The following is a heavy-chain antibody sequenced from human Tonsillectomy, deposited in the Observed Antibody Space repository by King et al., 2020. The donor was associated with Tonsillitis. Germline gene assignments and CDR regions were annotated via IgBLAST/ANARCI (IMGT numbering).Heavy chain of an antibody. V-gene: IGHV3-66*01. D-gene: IGHD1-26*01. CDR2: IYSGGRT. J-gene: IGHJ4*02. Sequence: VQLVESGGGLVQPGGSLRLSCAASGFTVSNNYMNWVRQAPGKGLEWVSVIYSGGRTYYTDSVKGRFTISRDNTKNTLYLQMNSLRAEDTAVYSGASGSYYGVLDYWGQGTLVTVSS. CDR1: GFTVSNNY. CDR3: ASGSYYGVLDY.